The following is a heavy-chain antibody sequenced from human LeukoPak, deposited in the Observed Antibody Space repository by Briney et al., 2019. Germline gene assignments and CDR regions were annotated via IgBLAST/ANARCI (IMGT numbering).Heavy chain of an antibody. D-gene: IGHD2-2*01. CDR3: ARDRCSSTSCYSSFDY. V-gene: IGHV1-2*02. CDR1: GYTFTCYY. J-gene: IGHJ4*02. CDR2: INPNSGGT. Sequence: ASVTVSCKASGYTFTCYYMHWVRQAPGQGLEWVGWINPNSGGTNYAQRFQGRVTMTRDTSISTAYMELSRLRSDDTAVYYCARDRCSSTSCYSSFDYWGQGTLVTVSS.